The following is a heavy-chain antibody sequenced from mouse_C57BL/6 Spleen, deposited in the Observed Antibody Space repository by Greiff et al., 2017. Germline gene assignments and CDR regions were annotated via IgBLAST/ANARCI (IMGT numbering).Heavy chain of an antibody. D-gene: IGHD1-1*01. Sequence: VQLQQSGAELMKPGASVKLSCKATGYTFTGYWIEWVKQRPGHGLEWIGEILPGSGSTNYNEKFKGKATFTADTSSNTAYMQLSSLTTEDSAIYYCAIPLITTVVATPFAYWGQGTLVTVSA. J-gene: IGHJ3*01. CDR1: GYTFTGYW. CDR2: ILPGSGST. CDR3: AIPLITTVVATPFAY. V-gene: IGHV1-9*01.